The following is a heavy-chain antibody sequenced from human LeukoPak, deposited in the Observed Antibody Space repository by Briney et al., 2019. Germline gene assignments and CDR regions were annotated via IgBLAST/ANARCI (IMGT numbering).Heavy chain of an antibody. CDR2: IYHSGNT. Sequence: ASETLSLTCTLSVGSISSYYWMWIPQPPGKGLEWIGYIYHSGNTNYNPSLKSPVTISVETSKNQFSLKLSSVTAADRAVYYCARVGGGRRSYMDVWGKGTPVTVSS. CDR3: ARVGGGRRSYMDV. V-gene: IGHV4-59*08. CDR1: VGSISSYY. J-gene: IGHJ6*03. D-gene: IGHD4-23*01.